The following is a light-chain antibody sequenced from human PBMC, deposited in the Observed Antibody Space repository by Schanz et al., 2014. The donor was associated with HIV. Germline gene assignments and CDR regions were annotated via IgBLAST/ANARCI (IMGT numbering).Light chain of an antibody. Sequence: QSALTQPASVSGSPGQSITISCTGTSSDVGSYNLVSWYQQHPGKAPKLLILDVTKRASGVPARFSGSKSGSTASLTISGLQAEDEADYYCCSYAGAYTRVFGGGTKLTVL. J-gene: IGLJ3*02. CDR3: CSYAGAYTRV. CDR2: DVT. CDR1: SSDVGSYNL. V-gene: IGLV2-23*02.